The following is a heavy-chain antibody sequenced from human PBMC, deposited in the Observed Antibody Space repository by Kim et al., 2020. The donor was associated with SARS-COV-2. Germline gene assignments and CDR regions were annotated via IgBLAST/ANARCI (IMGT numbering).Heavy chain of an antibody. CDR3: TRCIANSLDY. V-gene: IGHV3-49*04. D-gene: IGHD6-13*01. Sequence: GGSLRLSCTASGFTFGDYAMSWVRQAPGKGLEWVGFIRSKAYGGTTEYAASVKGRFTISRDDSKSIAYLQMNSLKTKDTAVYYCTRCIANSLDYWGQGTLVTVSS. J-gene: IGHJ4*02. CDR1: GFTFGDYA. CDR2: IRSKAYGGTT.